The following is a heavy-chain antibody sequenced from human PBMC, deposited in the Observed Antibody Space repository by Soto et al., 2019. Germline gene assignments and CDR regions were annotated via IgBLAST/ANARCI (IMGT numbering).Heavy chain of an antibody. CDR1: GFTFDDHG. V-gene: IGHV3-9*01. CDR2: ISWNSGSM. J-gene: IGHJ4*02. D-gene: IGHD3-9*01. Sequence: EVDLVESGGGLAQPGRSLRLSCVASGFTFDDHGMHWVRQIPGRGLGWVSGISWNSGSMGYAESVEGRFTIFRDNAKNSLYLEMNSLRQEDTALYYCVRDTSSGWHLKDHWGQGVQVSVSS. CDR3: VRDTSSGWHLKDH.